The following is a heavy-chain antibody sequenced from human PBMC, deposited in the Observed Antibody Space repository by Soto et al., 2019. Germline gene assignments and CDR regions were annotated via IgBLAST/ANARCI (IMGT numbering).Heavy chain of an antibody. D-gene: IGHD3-9*01. CDR1: GYTFTGYY. CDR2: INPSGGST. Sequence: ASVKVSCKASGYTFTGYYMHWVRQAPGQGLEWMGIINPSGGSTSYAQKFQGRVTMTRDTSTSTVYMELSSLRSEDTAVYYCAISPSDILTGYYTPHFDYWGQGTLVTVSP. J-gene: IGHJ4*02. CDR3: AISPSDILTGYYTPHFDY. V-gene: IGHV1-46*01.